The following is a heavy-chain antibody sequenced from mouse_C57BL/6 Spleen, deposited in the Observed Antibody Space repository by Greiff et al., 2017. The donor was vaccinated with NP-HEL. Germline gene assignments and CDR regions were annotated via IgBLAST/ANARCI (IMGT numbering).Heavy chain of an antibody. J-gene: IGHJ3*01. CDR3: AFSAY. CDR2: IYPGSGNT. CDR1: GYTFTDYY. V-gene: IGHV1-76*01. Sequence: VKLVESGAELVRPGASVKLSCKASGYTFTDYYINWVKQRPGQGLEWIARIYPGSGNTYYNEKFKGKATLTAEKSSSTAYMQLSSLTSEDSAVYFCAFSAYWGQGTLVTVSA.